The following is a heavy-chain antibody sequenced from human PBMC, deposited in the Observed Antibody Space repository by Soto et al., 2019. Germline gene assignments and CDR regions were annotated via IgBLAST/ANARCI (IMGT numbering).Heavy chain of an antibody. D-gene: IGHD3-9*01. CDR3: ARDQRYFDWLFTYYYYGMDV. CDR1: GFTFSSYW. V-gene: IGHV3-7*05. CDR2: IKQDGSEK. Sequence: GGSLRLSCAASGFTFSSYWMSWVRQAPGKGLEWVANIKQDGSEKYYVDSVKGRFTISRDNAKNSLYLQMNSLRAEDTAVYYCARDQRYFDWLFTYYYYGMDVWGQGTTVTVS. J-gene: IGHJ6*02.